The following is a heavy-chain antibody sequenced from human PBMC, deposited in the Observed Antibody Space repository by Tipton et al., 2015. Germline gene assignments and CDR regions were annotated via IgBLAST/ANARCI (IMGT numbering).Heavy chain of an antibody. CDR3: ARDDHQLDAFDI. V-gene: IGHV4-39*07. CDR1: GGSISSDNRY. CDR2: IYYSGST. J-gene: IGHJ3*02. D-gene: IGHD1-1*01. Sequence: TLSLTCTVSGGSISSDNRYWGWIRQPPGKGLEWIGNIYYSGSTYYKTSLKSRVTISVDPSKNEFSLKLTSVTAADAAIYYCARDDHQLDAFDIWGQGTMVTVSS.